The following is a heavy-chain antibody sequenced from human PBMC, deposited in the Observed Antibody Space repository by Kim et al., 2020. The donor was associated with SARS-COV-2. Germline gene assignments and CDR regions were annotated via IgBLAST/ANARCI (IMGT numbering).Heavy chain of an antibody. CDR1: GFTFGDYA. V-gene: IGHV3-49*03. J-gene: IGHJ3*02. Sequence: GGSLRLSCTASGFTFGDYAMSWFRQAPGKGLEWVGFIRSKAYGGTTEYAASVKGRFTISRDDSKSIAYLQMNSLKTEDTAVYYCTRDIVGATDAFDIWGQGTMGTVSS. D-gene: IGHD1-26*01. CDR3: TRDIVGATDAFDI. CDR2: IRSKAYGGTT.